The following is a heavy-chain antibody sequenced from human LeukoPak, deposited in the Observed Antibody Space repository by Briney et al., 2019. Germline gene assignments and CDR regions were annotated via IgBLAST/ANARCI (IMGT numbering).Heavy chain of an antibody. V-gene: IGHV1-8*01. CDR2: MNPSGGNT. CDR3: ARVYSGSYFSPSLLDY. J-gene: IGHJ4*02. D-gene: IGHD1-26*01. CDR1: GYTFTSYD. Sequence: ASVKVSCKASGYTFTSYDINWVRQAAGQGLEWRGWMNPSGGNTGYAQKFKGRVTMTRNTSISTAYMELSSLRSEDTAVYYCARVYSGSYFSPSLLDYWGQGPLVTVSS.